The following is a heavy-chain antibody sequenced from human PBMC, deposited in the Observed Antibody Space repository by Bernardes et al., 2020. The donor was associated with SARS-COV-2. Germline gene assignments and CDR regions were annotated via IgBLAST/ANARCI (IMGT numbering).Heavy chain of an antibody. Sequence: GGSLRLSCVVSGITFRDYAMSWVRQAPGKGLEWLAAISGSATNTNYADSAKGRFTISRDNSENTLYLQMSSLSAEDTAVYYCARECSGGSCYSREGYYLDYWGQGSLVTVSS. CDR1: GITFRDYA. CDR2: ISGSATNT. CDR3: ARECSGGSCYSREGYYLDY. V-gene: IGHV3-23*01. D-gene: IGHD2-15*01. J-gene: IGHJ4*02.